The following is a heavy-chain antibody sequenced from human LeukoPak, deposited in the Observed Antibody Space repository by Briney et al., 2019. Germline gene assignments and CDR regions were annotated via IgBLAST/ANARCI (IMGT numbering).Heavy chain of an antibody. CDR3: ARLLRNYDILTGYYAHNWFDP. CDR2: IYPGDSDT. D-gene: IGHD3-9*01. CDR1: GYSFSNYW. V-gene: IGHV5-51*01. Sequence: GESLKISCKGSGYSFSNYWIGWVRQMPGKGLEWMGIIYPGDSDTRYSPSFQGQVTISADKSISTAYLQWSSLKASDTAMYYCARLLRNYDILTGYYAHNWFDPWGQGTLVTVSS. J-gene: IGHJ5*02.